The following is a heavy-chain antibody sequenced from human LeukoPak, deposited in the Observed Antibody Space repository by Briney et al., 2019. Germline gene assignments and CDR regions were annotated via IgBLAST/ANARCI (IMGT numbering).Heavy chain of an antibody. CDR3: AKNRIYDTLSGYHRSFYYYGMDV. V-gene: IGHV3-30*18. J-gene: IGHJ6*02. D-gene: IGHD3-9*01. CDR1: GFTFRSFG. Sequence: PGGSLRLSCAASGFTFRSFGMHWVRQAPGKGLEWVAVTSYDGGDKYHADSVKGRFTISRDNSKHTLYLQMNSLSAEDTAVYYCAKNRIYDTLSGYHRSFYYYGMDVWGQGTSVTVSS. CDR2: TSYDGGDK.